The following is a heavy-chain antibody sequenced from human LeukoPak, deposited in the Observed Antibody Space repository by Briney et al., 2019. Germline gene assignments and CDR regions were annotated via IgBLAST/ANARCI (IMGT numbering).Heavy chain of an antibody. CDR2: INHSGST. Sequence: SETLSLTCTVSGGSISSSSYYWGWIRQPPGKGLEWIGEINHSGSTNYNPSLKSRVTISVDTSKNQFSLRVSSVTAADTAVYYCASHPITYYYDSSGSFDYWGQGTLVTVSS. D-gene: IGHD3-22*01. CDR3: ASHPITYYYDSSGSFDY. CDR1: GGSISSSSYY. V-gene: IGHV4-39*07. J-gene: IGHJ4*02.